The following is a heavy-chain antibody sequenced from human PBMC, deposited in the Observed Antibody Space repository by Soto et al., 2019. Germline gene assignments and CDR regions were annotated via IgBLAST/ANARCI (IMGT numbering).Heavy chain of an antibody. D-gene: IGHD6-19*01. Sequence: GGSLRLSCAASGFTFDDYAMHWVRQAPGKGLERVSGINWQSVIIGYADSVKGRFAISRDNAKNSLYLQMNSLRADDTALYYCAKTSIAVAPRGAFDVWGQGTMVTVSS. CDR2: INWQSVII. J-gene: IGHJ3*01. CDR1: GFTFDDYA. CDR3: AKTSIAVAPRGAFDV. V-gene: IGHV3-9*01.